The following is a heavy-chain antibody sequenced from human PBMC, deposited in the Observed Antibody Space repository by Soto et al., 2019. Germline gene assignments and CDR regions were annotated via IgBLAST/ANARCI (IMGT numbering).Heavy chain of an antibody. J-gene: IGHJ4*02. CDR1: GGSISSSSYY. CDR3: ARQPGIAAAGLIDY. D-gene: IGHD6-13*01. V-gene: IGHV4-39*01. CDR2: IYYSGST. Sequence: SETLSLTCTVSGGSISSSSYYWSWIRQPPGKGLEWIGSIYYSGSTYYNPSLKSRVTISVDTSKNQFSLKLSSVTAADTAVYYCARQPGIAAAGLIDYWGQGTLVTVSS.